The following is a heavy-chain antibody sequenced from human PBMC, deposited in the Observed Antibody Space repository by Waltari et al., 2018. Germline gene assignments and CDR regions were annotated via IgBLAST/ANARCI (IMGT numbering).Heavy chain of an antibody. CDR2: IFYSGGT. CDR1: GDSMNTNY. CDR3: ARGDNWWYGFDF. D-gene: IGHD2-15*01. J-gene: IGHJ4*02. V-gene: IGHV4-59*01. Sequence: QVQLQESGPGLVTPSETLSLTCIVSGDSMNTNYWSWIRQPPGGGLEWIANIFYSGGTNYNPSLKSRVTMSVDTSKNQFSLKLRSVTAADTAVYYFARGDNWWYGFDFWGQGIPVTVSS.